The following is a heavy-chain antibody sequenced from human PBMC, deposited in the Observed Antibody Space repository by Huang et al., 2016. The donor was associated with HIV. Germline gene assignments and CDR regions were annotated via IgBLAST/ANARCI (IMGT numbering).Heavy chain of an antibody. D-gene: IGHD3-10*01. J-gene: IGHJ4*02. CDR3: ARGADISVVRGVSDF. V-gene: IGHV1-18*01. CDR2: ISPYNGNT. Sequence: QVQLVQSGPEVRKPGASVKVSCKASGYTLTNYRISWVRQAPGQGLEWMGWISPYNGNTNYARKVKDRVTMTADTTTSTAYMELRSLRSDDTAVYYCARGADISVVRGVSDFWGQGTLVTVSS. CDR1: GYTLTNYR.